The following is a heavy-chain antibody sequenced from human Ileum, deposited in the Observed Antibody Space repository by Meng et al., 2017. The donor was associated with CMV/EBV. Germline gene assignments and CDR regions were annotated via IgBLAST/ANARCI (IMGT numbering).Heavy chain of an antibody. V-gene: IGHV4-31*02. Sequence: GSAASTNCSNYSRNWVRQHPGKGLEWIGYISRSGTKNHNPYLESGVSISFDAYKNQSSLKQESGTAAAAAVYFCGGGSGGITGFDYWGQGSLVTVSS. D-gene: IGHD3-10*01. CDR3: GGGSGGITGFDY. CDR2: ISRSGTK. J-gene: IGHJ4*02. CDR1: AASTNCSNYS.